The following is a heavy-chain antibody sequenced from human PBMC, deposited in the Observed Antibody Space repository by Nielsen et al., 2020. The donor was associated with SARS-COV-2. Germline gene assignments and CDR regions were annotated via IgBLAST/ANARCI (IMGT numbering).Heavy chain of an antibody. D-gene: IGHD2-21*02. CDR3: ARGGGDFAFDI. V-gene: IGHV4-39*01. Sequence: SETLSLTCTVSGDSISSSSYYWGWIRQSPGKGLEWIGSIYYSGSTYYNPSLTSRVTISVDTSKNQFSLKLNSVTAADTAVYYCARGGGDFAFDIWGQGTMVTVSS. CDR2: IYYSGST. CDR1: GDSISSSSYY. J-gene: IGHJ3*02.